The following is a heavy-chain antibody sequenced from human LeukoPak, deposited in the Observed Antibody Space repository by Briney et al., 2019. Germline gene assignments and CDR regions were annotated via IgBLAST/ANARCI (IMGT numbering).Heavy chain of an antibody. V-gene: IGHV4-61*08. J-gene: IGHJ4*02. D-gene: IGHD4-17*01. CDR3: ARDNYGDFYFDY. CDR1: GGSISSGGYY. CDR2: IYYSGST. Sequence: SETLSLTCTVSGGSISSGGYYWSWIRQPPGKGLEWIGYIYYSGSTNYNPSLKSRVTISVDTSKNQFSLELSSVTAADTAVYYCARDNYGDFYFDYWGQGTLVTVSS.